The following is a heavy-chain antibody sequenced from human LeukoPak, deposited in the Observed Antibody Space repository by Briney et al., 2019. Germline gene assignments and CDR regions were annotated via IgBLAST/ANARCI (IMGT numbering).Heavy chain of an antibody. CDR3: ARRNTAMVAGLDY. V-gene: IGHV1-8*01. D-gene: IGHD5-18*01. CDR1: GYTFTTYD. CDR2: MNPNSGNT. J-gene: IGHJ4*02. Sequence: ASVKVSCKASGYTFTTYDINWVRQATGQGLEWMGRMNPNSGNTGYAQKFQGRVTMTRNTSISTAFMELSGLRSEDTAVYFCARRNTAMVAGLDYWGRGSLVTVSS.